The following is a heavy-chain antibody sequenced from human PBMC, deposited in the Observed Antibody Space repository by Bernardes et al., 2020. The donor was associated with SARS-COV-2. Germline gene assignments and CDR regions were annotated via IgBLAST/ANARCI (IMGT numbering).Heavy chain of an antibody. CDR3: ARRDPYFTDYYDNSGPFDY. CDR2: IYSGGTT. CDR1: GFTVSNNY. J-gene: IGHJ4*02. D-gene: IGHD3-22*01. Sequence: GGSLRLSCAASGFTVSNNYMSWVRQAPGKGLEWVSVIYSGGTTYYTESVKGRFTISRDNSKNTVYLQMNSLRAEDTAVYYCARRDPYFTDYYDNSGPFDYWGQGTLVTVSS. V-gene: IGHV3-53*01.